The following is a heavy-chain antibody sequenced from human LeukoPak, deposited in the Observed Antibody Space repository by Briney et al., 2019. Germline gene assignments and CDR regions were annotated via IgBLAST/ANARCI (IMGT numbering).Heavy chain of an antibody. J-gene: IGHJ4*02. V-gene: IGHV3-7*01. CDR3: ARSDTSRPFDY. Sequence: GKSLSLSCAASGFTFRSYWMSWLRQAPGKGLEWVDKINQDGNQRYYVHSVKGRFTSSRDNAKNSLYVQMSSLRPEDTAVYYCARSDTSRPFDYLGQGTLVTVSS. CDR1: GFTFRSYW. CDR2: INQDGNQR.